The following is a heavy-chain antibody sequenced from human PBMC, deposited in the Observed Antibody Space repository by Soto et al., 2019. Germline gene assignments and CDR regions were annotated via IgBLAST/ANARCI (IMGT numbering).Heavy chain of an antibody. J-gene: IGHJ6*04. CDR2: INNDGSEK. Sequence: EVQVVESGGGLVQPGGSLRLSCAASGFTFTSYWMTWVRQAPGRGLEWVANINNDGSEKSYVDSVKGRFTISRDNAKSSLYLQMNSLRADETAVYYCVRGVASRLWGKGTTVIVSS. CDR3: VRGVASRL. V-gene: IGHV3-7*01. CDR1: GFTFTSYW.